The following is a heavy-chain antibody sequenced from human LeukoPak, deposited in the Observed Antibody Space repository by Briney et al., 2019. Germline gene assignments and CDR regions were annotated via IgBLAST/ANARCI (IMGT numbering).Heavy chain of an antibody. CDR2: ISSSSSYI. V-gene: IGHV3-21*01. CDR3: ARDLPPYSSSYYYYYMDV. CDR1: GFTFSSYS. J-gene: IGHJ6*03. D-gene: IGHD6-13*01. Sequence: GGSLRLSCAASGFTFSSYSMNWVRQAPGKGPEWVSSISSSSSYIYYADSVKGRFTISRDNAKNSLYLRMNSLRAEDTAVYYCARDLPPYSSSYYYYYMDVWGKGTTVTVSS.